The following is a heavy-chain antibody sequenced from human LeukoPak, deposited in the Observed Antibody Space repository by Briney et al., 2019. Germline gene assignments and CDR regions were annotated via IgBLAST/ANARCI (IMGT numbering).Heavy chain of an antibody. J-gene: IGHJ5*02. CDR1: GGSFSGYY. CDR2: INHSGST. Sequence: SETLSLTCAVYGGSFSGYYWSWIRQPPGKGLEWIGEINHSGSTNYNPFLKSRVTISVDTSKNQFSLKLSSVTAADTAVYYCARVGRSGYRYNWFDPWGQGTLVTVSS. V-gene: IGHV4-34*01. CDR3: ARVGRSGYRYNWFDP. D-gene: IGHD3-3*01.